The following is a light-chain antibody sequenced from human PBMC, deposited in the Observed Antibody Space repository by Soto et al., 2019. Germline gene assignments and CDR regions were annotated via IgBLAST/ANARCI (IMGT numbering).Light chain of an antibody. CDR2: EVS. Sequence: QSALTQPASVSGSPGQSITIPCTGTSSDVGGYNYVSWYQQHPGKAPKLMIYEVSNRPSGVSNRFPGSKSGNTASLTISGLQAEDEADYYCSSYTSSSTVVFGGGTKLT. CDR3: SSYTSSSTVV. CDR1: SSDVGGYNY. J-gene: IGLJ2*01. V-gene: IGLV2-14*01.